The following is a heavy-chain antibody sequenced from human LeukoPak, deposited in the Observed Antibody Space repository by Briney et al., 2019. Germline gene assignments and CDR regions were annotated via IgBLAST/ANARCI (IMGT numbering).Heavy chain of an antibody. Sequence: TSSETLSLTCTVSGGSISSYYWSWIRQPPGKGLEWIGYIYYSGSTNYNPSLKSRVTISVDMSKNQFSLKLSSVTAADTAVYYCARDPGSSSWVPRYYYMDVWGKGTTVTVSS. J-gene: IGHJ6*03. CDR3: ARDPGSSSWVPRYYYMDV. D-gene: IGHD6-13*01. CDR1: GGSISSYY. CDR2: IYYSGST. V-gene: IGHV4-59*01.